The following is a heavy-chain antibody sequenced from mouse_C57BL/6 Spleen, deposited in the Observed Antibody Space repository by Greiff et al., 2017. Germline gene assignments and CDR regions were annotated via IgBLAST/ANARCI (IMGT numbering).Heavy chain of an antibody. Sequence: VQLQQSGPELVKPGASVKISCKASGYTFTDYYMNWVKQSHGKSLEWIGDINPNNGGTSYNQKFKGKATLTVDKSSITAYMELRSLTSEDSAVYYCARNYYGSLDYWGQGTTLTVSS. V-gene: IGHV1-26*01. CDR3: ARNYYGSLDY. CDR1: GYTFTDYY. J-gene: IGHJ2*01. CDR2: INPNNGGT. D-gene: IGHD1-1*01.